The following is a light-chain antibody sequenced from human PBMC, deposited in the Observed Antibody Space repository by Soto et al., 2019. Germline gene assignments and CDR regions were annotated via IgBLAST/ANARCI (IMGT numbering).Light chain of an antibody. J-gene: IGLJ3*02. V-gene: IGLV2-11*01. Sequence: ALTQPRSVSGSPGQSVTISCTGTSSDIGGNNYVSWYQQPPGKAPKLMIYDVSKRPSGVPDRFSGSKSGNTASLTISGLQAEDEAEYYCCSYAGTYTMFGGGTKVTVL. CDR2: DVS. CDR3: CSYAGTYTM. CDR1: SSDIGGNNY.